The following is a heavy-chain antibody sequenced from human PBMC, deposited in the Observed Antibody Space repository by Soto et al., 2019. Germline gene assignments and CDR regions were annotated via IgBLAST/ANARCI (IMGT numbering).Heavy chain of an antibody. J-gene: IGHJ6*02. Sequence: EVQLVESGGGLVKPGGSLRLSCAASGFTFSSYSMNWVRQAPGKGLEWVSSISSSSSYIYYADSVKGRFTISRDNAKNSLYLQKNSLRGEDTAVYYCARDYPTYGDYYYYYGMDVWGQGTTVTVSS. D-gene: IGHD4-17*01. CDR1: GFTFSSYS. CDR2: ISSSSSYI. CDR3: ARDYPTYGDYYYYYGMDV. V-gene: IGHV3-21*01.